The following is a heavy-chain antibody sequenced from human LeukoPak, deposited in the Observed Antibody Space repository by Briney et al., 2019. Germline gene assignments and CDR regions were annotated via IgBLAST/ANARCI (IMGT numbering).Heavy chain of an antibody. CDR2: IYSGGST. Sequence: GGSLRLSCAASGFTVSSNYMSWVRQAPGKGLEWVSVIYSGGSTYYADSVKGRFTISRDNSKNTLYLQMNSLRAEDTAVYYCAKDLDDSSGFPPGYWGQGTPVTVSS. CDR1: GFTVSSNY. J-gene: IGHJ4*02. D-gene: IGHD3-22*01. V-gene: IGHV3-66*01. CDR3: AKDLDDSSGFPPGY.